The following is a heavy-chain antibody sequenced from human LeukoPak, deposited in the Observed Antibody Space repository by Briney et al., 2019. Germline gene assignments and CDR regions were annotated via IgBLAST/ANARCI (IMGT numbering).Heavy chain of an antibody. Sequence: SETLSLTCTVSGGSISSYYWSWIRQPAGKGLEWIGRTYSSGRTNYNSSLKSRVAMSIDTSNNQCSLKLSSVTAADTAVYYCARDLPSYYFDSGNMFDPWGQGTLVTVSS. CDR1: GGSISSYY. V-gene: IGHV4-4*07. D-gene: IGHD3-10*01. J-gene: IGHJ5*02. CDR2: TYSSGRT. CDR3: ARDLPSYYFDSGNMFDP.